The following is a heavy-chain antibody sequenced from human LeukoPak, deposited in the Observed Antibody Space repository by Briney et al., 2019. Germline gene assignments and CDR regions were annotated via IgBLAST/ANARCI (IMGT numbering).Heavy chain of an antibody. Sequence: SETLSLTCTVSGGSISSSSYYWGWIRQPPGKGLEWIGSIYYSGSTYYNPSLKSRVTISVDTSKNQFSLKLSSVTAADTAVYYCARHSSGWGVLDWGQGTLVTVSS. D-gene: IGHD6-19*01. CDR3: ARHSSGWGVLD. J-gene: IGHJ4*02. CDR1: GGSISSSSYY. CDR2: IYYSGST. V-gene: IGHV4-39*01.